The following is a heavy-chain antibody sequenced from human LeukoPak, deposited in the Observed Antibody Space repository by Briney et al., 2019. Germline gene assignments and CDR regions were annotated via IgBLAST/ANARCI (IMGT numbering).Heavy chain of an antibody. J-gene: IGHJ4*02. CDR3: ARDGEVAGTSDY. CDR1: GFTFSSYA. CDR2: ICGSGDAT. V-gene: IGHV3-23*01. Sequence: GGSLRLSCAAPGFTFSSYAMGWVRPAPGKGLGWGSGICGSGDATRYADSVQGRFTISRANAKNSLYLQMTSLRAEDTAVYYCARDGEVAGTSDYWGQGTLVTVSS. D-gene: IGHD6-19*01.